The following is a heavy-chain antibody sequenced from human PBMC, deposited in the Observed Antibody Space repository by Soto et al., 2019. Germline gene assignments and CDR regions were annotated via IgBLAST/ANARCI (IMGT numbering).Heavy chain of an antibody. J-gene: IGHJ5*02. CDR1: GGSISGADYY. V-gene: IGHV4-30-4*01. CDR3: ARHSYYYGSTYGCWLDP. CDR2: IYYIGSP. Sequence: SETLSLTCTVSGGSISGADYYWTWIRQPPGKGLEWIGYIYYIGSPYYNPSVRGRVIISSDTSKNQFSLKLSSVAAADTAVYYCARHSYYYGSTYGCWLDPWGQGTLVTVSS. D-gene: IGHD3-10*01.